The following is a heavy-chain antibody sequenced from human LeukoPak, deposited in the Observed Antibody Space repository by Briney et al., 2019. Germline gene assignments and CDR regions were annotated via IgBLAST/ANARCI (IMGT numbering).Heavy chain of an antibody. J-gene: IGHJ3*02. V-gene: IGHV3-30-3*01. D-gene: IGHD3-10*01. CDR1: GFTFSSYA. CDR3: AREQGMVRGVLRAFDI. Sequence: PGGSLRLSCAASGFTFSSYAVHWVRQAPGKGLEWVAVISYDGSNKYYADSVKGRFTISRDNSKNTLYLQMNSLRAEDTAVYYCAREQGMVRGVLRAFDIWGQGTMVTVSS. CDR2: ISYDGSNK.